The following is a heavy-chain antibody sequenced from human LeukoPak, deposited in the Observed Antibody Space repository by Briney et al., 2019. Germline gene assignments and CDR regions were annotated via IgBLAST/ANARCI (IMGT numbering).Heavy chain of an antibody. Sequence: SETLSLTCAVYGGSFSGYYWSWIRQPPGKGLEWIGYIYYSGSTNYNPSLKSRVTMSVDTSKNQFSLKLTSVTAADTAVYYCARRSGYSPNWFDPWGQGTLVTVSS. CDR3: ARRSGYSPNWFDP. CDR1: GGSFSGYY. D-gene: IGHD3-3*01. V-gene: IGHV4-59*01. CDR2: IYYSGST. J-gene: IGHJ5*02.